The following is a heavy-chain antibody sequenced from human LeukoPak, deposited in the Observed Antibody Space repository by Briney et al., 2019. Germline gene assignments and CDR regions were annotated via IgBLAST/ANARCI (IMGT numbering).Heavy chain of an antibody. Sequence: SETLSLTCTVSYYSMSSDFFWGWIRQPPGKGLEWVATVHQSGSTYFNPSLESRVSLSIDTSKNQFSLKLSSVTAADTAVYYCARAEYVSTWLPFDYWGQGTLVTVSS. J-gene: IGHJ4*02. CDR2: VHQSGST. CDR1: YYSMSSDFF. D-gene: IGHD6-13*01. V-gene: IGHV4-38-2*02. CDR3: ARAEYVSTWLPFDY.